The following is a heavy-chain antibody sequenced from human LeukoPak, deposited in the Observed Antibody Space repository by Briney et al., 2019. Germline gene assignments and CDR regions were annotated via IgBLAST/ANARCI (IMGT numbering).Heavy chain of an antibody. V-gene: IGHV3-30*18. D-gene: IGHD5-12*01. CDR2: ISYDENNK. J-gene: IGHJ4*02. Sequence: GGSLRPSCAASGFTFSDYGMHWVRQAPGKGLEWVALISYDENNKNYADSVQGRFTISRDNSKNMLYLQMNSLRAEDTAVYYCAKDWSRGYGCLDYWGQGTLVTVSS. CDR3: AKDWSRGYGCLDY. CDR1: GFTFSDYG.